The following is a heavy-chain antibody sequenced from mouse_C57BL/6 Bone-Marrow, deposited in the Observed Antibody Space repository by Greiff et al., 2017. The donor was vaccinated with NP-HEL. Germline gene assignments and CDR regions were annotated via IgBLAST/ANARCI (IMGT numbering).Heavy chain of an antibody. D-gene: IGHD1-1*01. Sequence: QVQLKQSGAELARPGASVKLSCKASGYTFTSYGISWVKQRTGQGLEWIGEIYPRSGNTYYNEKFKGKATLPVDKSSSNAYMELRSLTSEDAAVYFCASPLTTVVATDYWGQGTTLTVSS. CDR3: ASPLTTVVATDY. J-gene: IGHJ2*01. CDR1: GYTFTSYG. CDR2: IYPRSGNT. V-gene: IGHV1-81*01.